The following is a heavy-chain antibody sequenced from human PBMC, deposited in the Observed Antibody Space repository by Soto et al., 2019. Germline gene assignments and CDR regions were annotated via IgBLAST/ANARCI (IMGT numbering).Heavy chain of an antibody. CDR1: GGSISSGDYY. CDR2: IYYSGSA. CDR3: ARNPIAAAGKVVGYFDY. D-gene: IGHD6-13*01. Sequence: SETLSLTGTVSGGSISSGDYYWSWIRQPPGKGLEWIGYIYYSGSAYYNPSLKSRVTISVDTSKNQFSLKLSSVTAADTAVYYCARNPIAAAGKVVGYFDYWGQGTLVTVSS. J-gene: IGHJ4*02. V-gene: IGHV4-30-4*01.